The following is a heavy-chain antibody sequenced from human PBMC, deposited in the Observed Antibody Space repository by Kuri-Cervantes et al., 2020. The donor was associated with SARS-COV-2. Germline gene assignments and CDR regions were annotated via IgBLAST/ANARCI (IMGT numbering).Heavy chain of an antibody. Sequence: SGPTLVNPTQTLTLTCTFSGFSLSTSGVGVGWIRQPPGKALEWLALIYWNDDKRYSPSLKSRLTITKDTSKNQVVLTMTNMDPVDTATYYCAHIAYIAAAGTGWFDPWGQGTLVTVSS. CDR3: AHIAYIAAAGTGWFDP. D-gene: IGHD6-13*01. J-gene: IGHJ5*02. CDR1: GFSLSTSGVG. CDR2: IYWNDDK. V-gene: IGHV2-5*01.